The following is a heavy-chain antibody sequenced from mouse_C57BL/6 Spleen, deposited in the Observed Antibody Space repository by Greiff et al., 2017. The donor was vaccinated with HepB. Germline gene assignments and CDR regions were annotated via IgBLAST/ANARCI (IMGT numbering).Heavy chain of an antibody. J-gene: IGHJ3*01. CDR1: GFTFSDYY. CDR2: INYDGSST. V-gene: IGHV5-16*01. D-gene: IGHD1-1*01. Sequence: DVKLVESEGGLVQPGSSMKLSCTASGFTFSDYYMAWVRQVPEKGLEWVANINYDGSSTYYLDSLKSRFIISRDNAKNILYLQMSSLKSEDTATYYCAREEGYYGSSYGFAYWGQGTLVTVSA. CDR3: AREEGYYGSSYGFAY.